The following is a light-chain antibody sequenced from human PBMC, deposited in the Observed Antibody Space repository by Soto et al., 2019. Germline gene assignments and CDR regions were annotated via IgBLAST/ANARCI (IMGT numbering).Light chain of an antibody. CDR3: QSYDSSLRGVV. V-gene: IGLV1-40*01. Sequence: QSVLTQAPSVSGAPGQRVTISCTGSSSNIGGGYDVHWYQHLPGAVPKLLIYGDTNRPSGVPDRFSASKSGTSASLAITGLQAEDEADYYCQSYDSSLRGVVFGGGTKLTVL. CDR2: GDT. J-gene: IGLJ3*02. CDR1: SSNIGGGYD.